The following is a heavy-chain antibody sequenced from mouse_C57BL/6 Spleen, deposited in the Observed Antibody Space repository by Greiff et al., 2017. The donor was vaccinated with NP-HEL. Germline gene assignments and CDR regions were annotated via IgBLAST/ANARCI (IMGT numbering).Heavy chain of an antibody. CDR2: ISSGGSYT. CDR3: AMLTTVVARYFDY. D-gene: IGHD1-1*01. V-gene: IGHV5-6*01. J-gene: IGHJ2*01. Sequence: EVKLVESGGDLVKPGGSLKLSCAASGFTFSSYGMSWVRQTPDKRLEWVATISSGGSYTYYPDSVKGRFTISRDNAKNTLYLQMSSLKSEDTAMYYCAMLTTVVARYFDYWGQGTTLTVSS. CDR1: GFTFSSYG.